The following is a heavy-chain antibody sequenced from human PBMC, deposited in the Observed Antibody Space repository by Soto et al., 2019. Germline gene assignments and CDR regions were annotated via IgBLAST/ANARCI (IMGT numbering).Heavy chain of an antibody. CDR2: ISPYSGST. J-gene: IGHJ4*02. CDR1: GYIFTSYG. D-gene: IGHD4-4*01. V-gene: IGHV1-18*01. Sequence: QVQLVQSGAEVKKPGASVKVSCKVSGYIFTSYGISWVRQAPGQGLEWMGWISPYSGSTDYTQNLQGRVTMTTDTSTTTAYMELRSLRSDDTAVYYCTRDRLTLTTSLIFDYWGQGTLVTVSS. CDR3: TRDRLTLTTSLIFDY.